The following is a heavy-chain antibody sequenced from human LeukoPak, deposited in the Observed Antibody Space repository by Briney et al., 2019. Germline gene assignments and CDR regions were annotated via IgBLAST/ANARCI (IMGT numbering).Heavy chain of an antibody. D-gene: IGHD3-10*01. J-gene: IGHJ6*02. Sequence: GGSLRLSCAASGFSFNNYGMHWVRQAPGKGLEWVALIIYDGYYKYYADSVKGRFTISRDDSKNTLYLQVNSPRAEDTAVYYCAKDLITMVRGSAMDVWGQGTTVTVSS. CDR1: GFSFNNYG. CDR3: AKDLITMVRGSAMDV. CDR2: IIYDGYYK. V-gene: IGHV3-30*18.